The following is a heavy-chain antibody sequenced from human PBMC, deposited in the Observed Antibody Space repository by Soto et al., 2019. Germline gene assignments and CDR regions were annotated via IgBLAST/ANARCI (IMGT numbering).Heavy chain of an antibody. J-gene: IGHJ2*01. CDR3: AGSWGDPYWYFDL. D-gene: IGHD7-27*01. CDR2: IYYSGST. Sequence: QVQLQESGPGLVKPSQTLSLTCTVSGGSISSGGYYWSWIRQHPGKGLEWIGYIYYSGSTYYNPSLKSRVTRSVATSKSQFSLKLSSVTAADTAVYYCAGSWGDPYWYFDLWGRGTLVTVSS. V-gene: IGHV4-31*03. CDR1: GGSISSGGYY.